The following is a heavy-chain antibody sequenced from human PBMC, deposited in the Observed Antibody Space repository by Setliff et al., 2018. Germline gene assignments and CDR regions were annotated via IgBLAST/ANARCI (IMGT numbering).Heavy chain of an antibody. CDR3: ATSVSWIQLVLYPQGHPEPFDS. J-gene: IGHJ4*02. D-gene: IGHD5-18*01. CDR1: GYTLTELS. V-gene: IGHV1-24*01. Sequence: ASVKVSCKVSGYTLTELSMHWVRQAPGKGLEWMGGFDPEDGETIYAQKFQGRVTMTEDTSTDTDYMELSSLRSEDTAVYYCATSVSWIQLVLYPQGHPEPFDSCGQGTLVTVSS. CDR2: FDPEDGET.